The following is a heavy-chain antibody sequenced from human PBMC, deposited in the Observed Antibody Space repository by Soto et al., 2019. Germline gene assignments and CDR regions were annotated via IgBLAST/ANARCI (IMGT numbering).Heavy chain of an antibody. J-gene: IGHJ6*02. CDR2: IVVGSGNT. Sequence: SVKVSCKASGFTFTSSAVQWVRQARGQRLEWIGWIVVGSGNTNYAQKFQERVTITRDMSTSTAYMELSSLRSEDTAVYYCAQRRENYYGSGAPHYYYGMDVWGQGTTVTVSS. V-gene: IGHV1-58*01. CDR3: AQRRENYYGSGAPHYYYGMDV. D-gene: IGHD3-10*01. CDR1: GFTFTSSA.